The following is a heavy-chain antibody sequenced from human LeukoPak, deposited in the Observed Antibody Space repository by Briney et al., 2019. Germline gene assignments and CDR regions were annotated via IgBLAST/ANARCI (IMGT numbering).Heavy chain of an antibody. Sequence: RASVKVSCKAAGYTFTAYYIHWVRLPPGQGIERVGWINTNSGGTDYSQTFQGRVTLTRDTSNTTAYMELRRLRSDDTAVYYCAKARGLYCSSISSYDCDVWGKGTTVTVSS. CDR1: GYTFTAYY. J-gene: IGHJ6*04. CDR2: INTNSGGT. V-gene: IGHV1-2*02. D-gene: IGHD2-2*01. CDR3: AKARGLYCSSISSYDCDV.